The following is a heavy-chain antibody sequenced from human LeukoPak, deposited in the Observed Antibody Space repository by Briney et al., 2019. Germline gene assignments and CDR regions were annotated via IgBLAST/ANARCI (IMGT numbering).Heavy chain of an antibody. CDR3: ARAGDYGDLATF. CDR2: INHSGST. CDR1: GGSFSGYY. V-gene: IGHV4-34*01. J-gene: IGHJ3*01. D-gene: IGHD4-17*01. Sequence: RSSETLSLTCAVYGGSFSGYYWSWIRQPPGKGLEWIGEINHSGSTNYNPSLKSRVTISVDTSKNQFSLKLSSVTAADTAVYYCARAGDYGDLATFWGQGTMVTVSS.